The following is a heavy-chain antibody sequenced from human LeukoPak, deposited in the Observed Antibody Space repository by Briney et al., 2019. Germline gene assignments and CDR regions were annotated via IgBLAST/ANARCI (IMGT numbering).Heavy chain of an antibody. CDR3: ARRPTSLGYFDV. Sequence: GGSLRLSCAASGFTFSKHAMSWVRQAPGKGLEWVSVISISGDGTYYADSVKGRFTISRDNSKNTLYMQMKSLRAEDTAVYYCARRPTSLGYFDVWGRGTLVTVSS. V-gene: IGHV3-23*01. CDR1: GFTFSKHA. J-gene: IGHJ2*01. CDR2: ISISGDGT.